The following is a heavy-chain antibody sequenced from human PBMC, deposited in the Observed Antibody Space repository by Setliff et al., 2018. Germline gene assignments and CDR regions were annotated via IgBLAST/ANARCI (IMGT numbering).Heavy chain of an antibody. J-gene: IGHJ4*02. Sequence: ETLSLTCSVSGGSISSGSYYWGWIRQSPGKSLEWIGSMYYSGSTYYNPSLKGRVTLSVDTTKNQFSLKLTSMTAADTAVYFCARHLLVQGTYHFDYWGQGSPVTV. CDR3: ARHLLVQGTYHFDY. V-gene: IGHV4-39*01. D-gene: IGHD3-10*01. CDR1: GGSISSGSYY. CDR2: MYYSGST.